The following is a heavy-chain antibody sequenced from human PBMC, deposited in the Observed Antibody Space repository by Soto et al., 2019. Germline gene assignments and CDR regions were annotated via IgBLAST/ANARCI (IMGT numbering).Heavy chain of an antibody. CDR3: XXXXXXXXXXXSLGCDF. V-gene: IGHV3-30*03. J-gene: IGHJ4*02. CDR1: GFTFSSYG. D-gene: IGHD1-26*01. CDR2: ISYDGSNE. Sequence: QVQLVESGGGVVQPGRSLRLSCAASGFTFSSYGMHWVRQAPGKGLEWVAVISYDGSNEYYGDSVKGRFTISRDNSKXXXXXXXXXXXXXXXXXXXXXXXXXXXXXXXSLGCDFWGQGTLVTVSS.